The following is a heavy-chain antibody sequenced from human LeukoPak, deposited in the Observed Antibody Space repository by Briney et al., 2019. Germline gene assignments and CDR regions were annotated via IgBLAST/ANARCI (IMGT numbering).Heavy chain of an antibody. V-gene: IGHV1-69*13. Sequence: SVKVSCKASGYTFTSYGISWVRQAPGQGLEWMGGIIPIFGTANYAQKFQGRVTITADESTSTAYMELSSLRSEDTAVYYCARVPADDYYYYYGMDVWGQGTTVTVSS. CDR3: ARVPADDYYYYYGMDV. CDR1: GYTFTSYG. D-gene: IGHD2-2*01. J-gene: IGHJ6*02. CDR2: IIPIFGTA.